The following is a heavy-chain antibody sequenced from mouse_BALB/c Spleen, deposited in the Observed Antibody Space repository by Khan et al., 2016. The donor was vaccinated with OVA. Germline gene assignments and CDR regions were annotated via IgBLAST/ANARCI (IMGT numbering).Heavy chain of an antibody. V-gene: IGHV1S135*01. D-gene: IGHD2-2*01. CDR1: GYSFTTYY. CDR3: TRHGFVAWFTY. J-gene: IGHJ3*01. Sequence: VQLQQPGPELMKPGASVKISCKASGYSFTTYYIHWVMQSHGTSLEWIGYIDPFSGSTTYNQKFKGKATLTVDKSSSTAYIHLSNLTSEDSAVHYCTRHGFVAWFTYWGQGTLVTVSA. CDR2: IDPFSGST.